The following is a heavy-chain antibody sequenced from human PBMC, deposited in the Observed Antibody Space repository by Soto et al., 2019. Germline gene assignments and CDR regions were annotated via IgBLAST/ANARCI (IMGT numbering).Heavy chain of an antibody. CDR3: ARGSRTVLRFLELRDWFDP. CDR2: INHSGST. V-gene: IGHV4-34*01. D-gene: IGHD3-3*01. CDR1: GGSFSGYY. J-gene: IGHJ5*02. Sequence: PSETLSLTCAVYGGSFSGYYWSWIRQPPGKGLEWIGEINHSGSTNYNPSLKSRVTISVDTSKNQFSLKLSSVTAADTAVYYCARGSRTVLRFLELRDWFDPWGQGTLVTVSS.